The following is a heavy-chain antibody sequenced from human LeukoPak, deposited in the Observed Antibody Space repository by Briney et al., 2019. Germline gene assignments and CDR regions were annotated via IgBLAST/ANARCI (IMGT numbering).Heavy chain of an antibody. V-gene: IGHV3-30*14. CDR2: ISYDGSNK. J-gene: IGHJ4*02. Sequence: GGSLRLSCAASGFTFSSYAMHWVRQAPGKGLEWVAVISYDGSNKYYADSVKGRFTISRDNSKNTLYLQMNSLRAEDTAVYYCARDNIAAPGYFDYWGQGTLVTVSS. D-gene: IGHD6-6*01. CDR3: ARDNIAAPGYFDY. CDR1: GFTFSSYA.